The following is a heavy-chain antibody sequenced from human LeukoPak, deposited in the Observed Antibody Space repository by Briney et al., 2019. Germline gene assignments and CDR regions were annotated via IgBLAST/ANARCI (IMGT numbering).Heavy chain of an antibody. CDR3: ARGAAADKYYFDY. CDR2: IYPGDSDT. D-gene: IGHD6-13*01. Sequence: GESLKISCKGSGYSFTSYWIGWVRQMPGKGLEWMGIIYPGDSDTRYSPSFQGQVTISADKSISTAYLQWSGLKASDTAMYYCARGAAADKYYFDYWGQGTLVTVSS. CDR1: GYSFTSYW. J-gene: IGHJ4*02. V-gene: IGHV5-51*01.